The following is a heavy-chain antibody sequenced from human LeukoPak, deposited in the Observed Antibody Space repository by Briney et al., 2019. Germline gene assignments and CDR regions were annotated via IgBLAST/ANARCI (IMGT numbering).Heavy chain of an antibody. CDR2: ISTNGGMT. Sequence: PGGSLRLSCTPSGFTFSSYAMSWVRQAPGKGLEWVSVISTNGGMTSYADSVKGRFTISRDKSQNMVYLQMNGMRHDDTAISYCARDRGIVLRPTTGLFDYWGQGTVVTVSS. CDR3: ARDRGIVLRPTTGLFDY. D-gene: IGHD1-26*01. V-gene: IGHV3-23*01. J-gene: IGHJ4*02. CDR1: GFTFSSYA.